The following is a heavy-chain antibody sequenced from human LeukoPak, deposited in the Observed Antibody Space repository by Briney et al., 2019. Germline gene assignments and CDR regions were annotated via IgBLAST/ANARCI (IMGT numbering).Heavy chain of an antibody. Sequence: ASVKVSCKASGYTFTSYGISWVRQAPGQGLEWMGWISAYNGNTNYAQKLQGRVTMTTDTSTSTAYMELRSLRSDDTAVYYCARGDYDILTGYYSYYYYGMDVWGQGSTLTVSS. V-gene: IGHV1-18*01. CDR2: ISAYNGNT. CDR1: GYTFTSYG. D-gene: IGHD3-9*01. J-gene: IGHJ6*02. CDR3: ARGDYDILTGYYSYYYYGMDV.